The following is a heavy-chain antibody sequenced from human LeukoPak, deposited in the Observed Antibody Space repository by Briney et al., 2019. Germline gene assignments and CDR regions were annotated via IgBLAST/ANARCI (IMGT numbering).Heavy chain of an antibody. V-gene: IGHV3-72*01. Sequence: GGSLRLSCVASGFTFSDHYMEWVRQAPGKGLEWVCRIRNKANGNTMEYAASVKGRFIISRDDSSNSVYLHMNSLQSEDTAVYFCAGSSSSAISVLQFWGQGTLVIVSA. CDR3: AGSSSSAISVLQF. J-gene: IGHJ4*02. CDR2: IRNKANGNTM. D-gene: IGHD6-13*01. CDR1: GFTFSDHY.